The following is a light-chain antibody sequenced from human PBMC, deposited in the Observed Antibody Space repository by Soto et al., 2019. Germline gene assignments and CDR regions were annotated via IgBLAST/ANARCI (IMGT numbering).Light chain of an antibody. CDR1: SSDVGSYNL. V-gene: IGLV2-23*03. Sequence: QSVLTQPASVSGSPGPSITISCTGTSSDVGSYNLVSWYRQHPGKAPKLMIYEGSKRPSGVSNRFSGSKSGNTASLTISGLQAEDEADYYCCSYAGSSTFLYVFGTGTKVTVL. CDR2: EGS. CDR3: CSYAGSSTFLYV. J-gene: IGLJ1*01.